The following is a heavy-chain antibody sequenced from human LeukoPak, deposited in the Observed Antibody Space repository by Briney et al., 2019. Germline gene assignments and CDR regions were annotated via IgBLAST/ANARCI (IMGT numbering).Heavy chain of an antibody. V-gene: IGHV3-7*03. J-gene: IGHJ4*02. D-gene: IGHD5-12*01. CDR1: KFTFTNYW. Sequence: GGSLRLSCAASKFTFTNYWMSWVRQAPGKGLEWVANIKEDGSEKRYVGSVKGRFTISRDNAKNSLYLQMNSLRADDTAVYYCARLYSDYDYYSRNPFDYWGQGTLVTVSS. CDR2: IKEDGSEK. CDR3: ARLYSDYDYYSRNPFDY.